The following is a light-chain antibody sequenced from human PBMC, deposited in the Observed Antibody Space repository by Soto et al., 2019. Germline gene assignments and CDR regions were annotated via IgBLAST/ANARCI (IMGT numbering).Light chain of an antibody. CDR1: QNINYY. J-gene: IGKJ1*01. Sequence: AIRLAQSPSSLSAFKGDRVTITCRASQNINYYLAWYQQKPGEAPNLLIYGASTLQSGVPSRFSGSGSGTDFTLTISRLESEEFATYYCHQYSRYPRTFGQGTKV. CDR3: HQYSRYPRT. V-gene: IGKV1-8*01. CDR2: GAS.